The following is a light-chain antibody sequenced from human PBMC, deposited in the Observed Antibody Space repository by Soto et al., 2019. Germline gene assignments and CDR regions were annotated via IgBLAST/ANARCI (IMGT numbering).Light chain of an antibody. CDR2: TTS. Sequence: DIQMTQSPSSLSASVGDRVTISCRASQGISSFLNWYQQKPGKAPKLLIYTTSTLQSGVPSRFSGSASGTDFTLTITSLQREDFATYFCQQSYGTPPTFGQGTKVDIK. J-gene: IGKJ1*01. V-gene: IGKV1-39*01. CDR3: QQSYGTPPT. CDR1: QGISSF.